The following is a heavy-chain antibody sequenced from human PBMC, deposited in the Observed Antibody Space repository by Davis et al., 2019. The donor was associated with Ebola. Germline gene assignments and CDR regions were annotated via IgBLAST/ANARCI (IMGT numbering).Heavy chain of an antibody. D-gene: IGHD4-23*01. CDR3: ARVSVGGPFDDAFDI. CDR2: IIPILGIA. Sequence: SVKVSCKASGGTFSSYAISWVRQAPGQGLEWMGRIIPILGIANYAQKFQGRVTITADKSTSTAYMELSSLRSEDTAVYYCARVSVGGPFDDAFDIWGQGTMVTVSS. J-gene: IGHJ3*02. V-gene: IGHV1-69*04. CDR1: GGTFSSYA.